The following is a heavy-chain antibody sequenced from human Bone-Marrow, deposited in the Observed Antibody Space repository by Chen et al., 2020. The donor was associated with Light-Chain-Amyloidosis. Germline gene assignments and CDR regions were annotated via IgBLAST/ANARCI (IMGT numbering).Heavy chain of an antibody. CDR3: VRDPNESSGPHPPPFFDF. Sequence: QVGLVESGGGVVQPGRSLRLSCVASGCRFNSYAMNWVRQAPGKGLEWVAVISYSGNNILYRDSVKGRFTISRDNSKNTLYLQLSGLRPEDTAMYYCVRDPNESSGPHPPPFFDFWGQGTLVTVSS. J-gene: IGHJ4*02. V-gene: IGHV3-30-3*01. D-gene: IGHD3-22*01. CDR2: ISYSGNNI. CDR1: GCRFNSYA.